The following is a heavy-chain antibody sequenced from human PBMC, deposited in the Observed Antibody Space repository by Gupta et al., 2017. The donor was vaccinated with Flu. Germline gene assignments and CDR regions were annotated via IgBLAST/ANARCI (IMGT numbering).Heavy chain of an antibody. J-gene: IGHJ6*03. D-gene: IGHD3-16*01. CDR2: ISSTGANA. V-gene: IGHV3-11*01. CDR1: GFTFTDYF. CDR3: ARDRRDLVGGYYFYYMDV. Sequence: QAPQVETGGGLVKPGGSVRLSCVASGFTFTDYFVSWVRQAPGKGLEWVSYISSTGANAYYAESVKGRFTVSRDNAKKSVFLQMGSQRAEDTATYYCARDRRDLVGGYYFYYMDVWGKGATVTVSS.